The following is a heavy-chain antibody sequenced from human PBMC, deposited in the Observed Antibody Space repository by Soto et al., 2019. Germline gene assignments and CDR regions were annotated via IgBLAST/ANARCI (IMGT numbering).Heavy chain of an antibody. CDR1: GFTFSSYS. Sequence: KTGGSLRLSCAASGFTFSSYSMNWVRQAPGKGLEWVSSISSSSSYIYYADSVKGRFTISRDNAKNSLYLQMNSLRAEDTAVYYCARGAPDYDFWSGLSDYYYYYGMDVWGQGTTVTVSS. CDR3: ARGAPDYDFWSGLSDYYYYYGMDV. CDR2: ISSSSSYI. V-gene: IGHV3-21*01. D-gene: IGHD3-3*01. J-gene: IGHJ6*02.